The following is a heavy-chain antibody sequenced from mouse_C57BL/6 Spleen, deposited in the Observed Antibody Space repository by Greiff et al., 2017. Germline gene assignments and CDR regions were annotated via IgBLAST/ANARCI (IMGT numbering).Heavy chain of an antibody. J-gene: IGHJ3*01. CDR3: ARGGYGSSYWFAY. V-gene: IGHV1-81*01. Sequence: HVALPPSLSELARPGASVKLSCKASGYTFTSYGISWVKQRTGQGLEWIGEIYPRSGNTYYNEKFKGKATLTADKSSSTAYMELRSLTSEDSAVYFCARGGYGSSYWFAYWGQGTLVTVSA. CDR1: GYTFTSYG. D-gene: IGHD1-1*01. CDR2: IYPRSGNT.